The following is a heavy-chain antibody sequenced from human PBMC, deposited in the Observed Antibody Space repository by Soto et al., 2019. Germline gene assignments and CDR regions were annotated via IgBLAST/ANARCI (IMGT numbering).Heavy chain of an antibody. CDR2: ISSNGGST. Sequence: GILRLSCSASGFTFSSYAMHWVRQAPGKGLEYVSAISSNGGSTYYADSVKGRFTISRDNSKNTLYLQMSSLRAEDTAVYYCAASSGSYYNAPYYYYGMDVWGQGTTVTVSS. J-gene: IGHJ6*02. CDR1: GFTFSSYA. V-gene: IGHV3-64D*06. D-gene: IGHD3-10*01. CDR3: AASSGSYYNAPYYYYGMDV.